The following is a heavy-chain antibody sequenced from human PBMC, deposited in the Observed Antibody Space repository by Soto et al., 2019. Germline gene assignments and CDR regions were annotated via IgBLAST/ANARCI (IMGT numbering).Heavy chain of an antibody. CDR1: GGSISSGGYY. V-gene: IGHV4-31*03. CDR2: IYYSGST. Sequence: PSETPSLTSTVSGGSISSGGYYWTWILQHPGKGLEWIGYIYYSGSTYYNPSLKSRVTISVDTSKNQFSLKLSSVTAADTAVFYCARDIGGYGKFDYWGQGNLVTVS. CDR3: ARDIGGYGKFDY. D-gene: IGHD1-26*01. J-gene: IGHJ4*02.